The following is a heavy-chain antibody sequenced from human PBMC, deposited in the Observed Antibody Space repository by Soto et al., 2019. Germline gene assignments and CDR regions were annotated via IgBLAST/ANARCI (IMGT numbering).Heavy chain of an antibody. CDR2: FDPEDGET. V-gene: IGHV1-24*01. CDR1: GYTLTELS. J-gene: IGHJ3*02. Sequence: ASVKVSCTVSGYTLTELSMHWVRQAPGKGLEWMGGFDPEDGETIYAQKFQGRVTMTEDTSTDTAYMELSSLRSEDTAVYYCATDPPQYCSGGSCYAAGAFDIWGQGTMVTVSS. CDR3: ATDPPQYCSGGSCYAAGAFDI. D-gene: IGHD2-15*01.